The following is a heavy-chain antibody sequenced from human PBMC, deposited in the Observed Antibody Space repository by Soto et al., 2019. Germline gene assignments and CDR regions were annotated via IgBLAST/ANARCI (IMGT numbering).Heavy chain of an antibody. CDR2: ISSKSSLI. J-gene: IGHJ4*02. D-gene: IGHD3-3*01. CDR3: ARFFAAGTRGYLDS. CDR1: GFTFRDHG. Sequence: EVKLVESGGGLVKPGGSLRLSCTPSGFTFRDHGMNWVRQAPGKGLEWVSSISSKSSLIYYADSVKGRFTISRDNANNSLSLQMNSLRAEDTAIYYCARFFAAGTRGYLDSWGQGTLVTVSS. V-gene: IGHV3-21*04.